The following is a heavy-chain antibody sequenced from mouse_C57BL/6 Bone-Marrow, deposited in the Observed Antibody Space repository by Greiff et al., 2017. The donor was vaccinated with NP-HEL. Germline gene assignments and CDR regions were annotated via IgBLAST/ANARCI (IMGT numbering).Heavy chain of an antibody. Sequence: EVQLQQSGAELVRPGASVKLSCTASGFNIKDDYMHWVKQRPEQGLEWIGWIDPENGDTEYASKFQGKATITADTSSNTAYLQLSSLTSEDTAVYYCTTAVVADWYFDVWGTGTTVTASS. CDR3: TTAVVADWYFDV. J-gene: IGHJ1*03. CDR1: GFNIKDDY. CDR2: IDPENGDT. D-gene: IGHD1-1*01. V-gene: IGHV14-4*01.